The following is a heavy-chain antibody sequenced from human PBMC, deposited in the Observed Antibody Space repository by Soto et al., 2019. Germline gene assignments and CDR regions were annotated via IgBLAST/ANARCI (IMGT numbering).Heavy chain of an antibody. D-gene: IGHD3-22*01. CDR1: GFSLSAYGVR. CDR3: AHAKYSSGFLTS. Sequence: GPTLVNPTQTLTLTCSFSGFSLSAYGVRVIWFRQPPGETLEWLALIHWNDDKRYSRYLKSRLTITKDTSKNQAVLTLTNLDPLDTGTYFCAHAKYSSGFLTSWGQRIVVAVSS. V-gene: IGHV2-5*01. J-gene: IGHJ5*02. CDR2: IHWNDDK.